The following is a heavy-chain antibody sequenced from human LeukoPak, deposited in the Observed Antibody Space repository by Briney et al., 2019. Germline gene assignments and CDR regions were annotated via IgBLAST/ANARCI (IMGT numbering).Heavy chain of an antibody. Sequence: ASVKVSCKASGYTFTSNYIHWVRQAPGQGLEWMGMIYPRDGSTSYAQKFQDRVTVTRDTSTSTVHMELSGLRSEDTAVYYCARDQEGFDYWGQGTLVTVSS. CDR3: ARDQEGFDY. CDR1: GYTFTSNY. J-gene: IGHJ4*02. CDR2: IYPRDGST. V-gene: IGHV1-46*01.